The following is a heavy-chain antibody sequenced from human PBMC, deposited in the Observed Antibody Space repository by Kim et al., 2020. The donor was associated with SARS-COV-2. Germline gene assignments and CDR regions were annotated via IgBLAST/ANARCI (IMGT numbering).Heavy chain of an antibody. CDR2: ST. CDR3: ASQSGDIGDY. Sequence: STTYNPSLKSRVTIAVDTSKNQFSLKLSSVTAAETAVYYCASQSGDIGDYWGQGTLVTVSS. V-gene: IGHV4-34*01. D-gene: IGHD5-12*01. J-gene: IGHJ4*02.